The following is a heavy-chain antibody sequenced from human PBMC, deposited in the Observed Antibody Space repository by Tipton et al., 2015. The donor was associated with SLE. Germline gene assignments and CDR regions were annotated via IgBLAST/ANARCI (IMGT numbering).Heavy chain of an antibody. V-gene: IGHV3-49*04. CDR1: GFTFGDYA. CDR2: IRSKAYGGTT. J-gene: IGHJ4*02. CDR3: TRPPLYSGSVLGY. Sequence: RSLRLSCTASGFTFGDYAMSWVRQAPGKGLEWVGFIRSKAYGGTTEYAASVKGRFTISRDDPKSIAYLQMNSLKTEDTAVYYCTRPPLYSGSVLGYWGQGTLVTVSS. D-gene: IGHD1-26*01.